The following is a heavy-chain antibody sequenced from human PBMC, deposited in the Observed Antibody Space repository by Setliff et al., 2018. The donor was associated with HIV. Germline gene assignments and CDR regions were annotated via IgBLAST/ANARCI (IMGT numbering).Heavy chain of an antibody. CDR1: GGSFSDYY. D-gene: IGHD3-3*01. CDR2: INHSGST. CDR3: ARGIENFWSGYIR. J-gene: IGHJ4*02. Sequence: PSETLSLTCAVYGGSFSDYYWSWIRQPPGKGLEWIGEINHSGSTNYKSSLKSRVTISVDTSKNQFSLKLSSVTAAETAVYYCARGIENFWSGYIRWGPGTLVTVSS. V-gene: IGHV4-34*01.